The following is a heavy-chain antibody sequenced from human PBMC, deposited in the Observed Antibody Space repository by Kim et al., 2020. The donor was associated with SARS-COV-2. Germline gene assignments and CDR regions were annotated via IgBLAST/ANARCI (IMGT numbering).Heavy chain of an antibody. J-gene: IGHJ2*01. CDR1: GYAFSPYA. CDR3: ARINANWYFHL. V-gene: IGHV7-4-1*02. CDR2: INTNTGNP. Sequence: ASVKVSCKASGYAFSPYAINWVRQAPGQGLEWMGWINTNTGNPTYAQDFTGRFVFSLDTSVSTTYLLTSSLTEEDTAVYYCARINANWYFHLWGRGP.